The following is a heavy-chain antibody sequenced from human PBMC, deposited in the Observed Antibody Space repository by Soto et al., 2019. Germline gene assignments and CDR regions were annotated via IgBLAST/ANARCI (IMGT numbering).Heavy chain of an antibody. CDR1: GFTFSSYA. CDR3: ATGGYDFWSGYYSGYDYCDY. Sequence: GGSLRLSCAASGFTFSSYAMSWVRQAPGKGLEWVSAISGSGGSTYYADSVKGRFTISRDNSKNTLYLQMNGLRAEDTAVYYCATGGYDFWSGYYSGYDYCDYWGQGTLVTVSS. CDR2: ISGSGGST. V-gene: IGHV3-23*01. D-gene: IGHD3-3*01. J-gene: IGHJ4*02.